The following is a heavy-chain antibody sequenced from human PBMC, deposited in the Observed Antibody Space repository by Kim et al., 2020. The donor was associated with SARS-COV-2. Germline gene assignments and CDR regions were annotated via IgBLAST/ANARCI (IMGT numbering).Heavy chain of an antibody. CDR1: GCTFTSYA. D-gene: IGHD1-1*01. V-gene: IGHV1-69*13. Sequence: SVKVSCKASGCTFTSYAISWVREAPGQGLEWMGGIIPIFGTPNYAQGFQGRVTITADESTSTAYMELSSLRSEDTAVYYCARGGWLQLNPGDYWGQGTLVTVSS. CDR2: IIPIFGTP. CDR3: ARGGWLQLNPGDY. J-gene: IGHJ4*02.